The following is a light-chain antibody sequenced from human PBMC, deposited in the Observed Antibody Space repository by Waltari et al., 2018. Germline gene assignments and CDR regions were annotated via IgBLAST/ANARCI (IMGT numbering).Light chain of an antibody. J-gene: IGKJ1*01. Sequence: EIALTPSPGNLSLSVGERATVSCRASESVSRALAWYQQKPGQAPRLLIYGASTRATGIPDRFSGSGSGTDFSLTISRLEPDDFAVYYCQHYLRLPVTFGQGTKVEI. V-gene: IGKV3-20*01. CDR2: GAS. CDR3: QHYLRLPVT. CDR1: ESVSRA.